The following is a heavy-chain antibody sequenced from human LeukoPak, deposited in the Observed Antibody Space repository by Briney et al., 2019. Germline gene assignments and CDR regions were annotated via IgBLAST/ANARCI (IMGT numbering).Heavy chain of an antibody. CDR2: ISSSGSTI. CDR3: ARFRYSSSDLDY. V-gene: IGHV3-48*03. J-gene: IGHJ4*02. Sequence: GGSLRLSCAAFEFTFSSYDLNWVRQAPGKGLEWLSYISSSGSTIYYADSVKGRFTISRDNAKNSLYLQMNSLRAEDTAVYYCARFRYSSSDLDYWGQGTLVTVSS. D-gene: IGHD6-6*01. CDR1: EFTFSSYD.